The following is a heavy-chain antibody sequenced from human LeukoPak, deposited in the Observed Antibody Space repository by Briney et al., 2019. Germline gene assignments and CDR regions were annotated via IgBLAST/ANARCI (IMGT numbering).Heavy chain of an antibody. V-gene: IGHV3-23*01. CDR3: AKCAWFGDAPGGDY. CDR2: ISGGGGTT. CDR1: GGSISSYY. Sequence: ETLSLTCTVSGGSISSYYWSWIRQPPGKGLEWVSAISGGGGTTYYAASVKGRFTISRDNSKNTLYLQMNSLRAEDTAVYYCAKCAWFGDAPGGDYWGQGTLVTVSS. J-gene: IGHJ4*02. D-gene: IGHD3-10*01.